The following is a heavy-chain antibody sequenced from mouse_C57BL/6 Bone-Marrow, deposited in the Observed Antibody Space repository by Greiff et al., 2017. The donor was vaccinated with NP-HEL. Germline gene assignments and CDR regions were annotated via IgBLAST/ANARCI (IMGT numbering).Heavy chain of an antibody. Sequence: EVQLMESGGGLVQPGASLKLSCESTDYEFPSYNMPWVRKTPGQRLELVAAINSDGGSTYYPDTIERRFTITTDNTERTLYLQMSSLRSEDTAVYYCARNGDGYAWFACWGQGTMVTVAA. D-gene: IGHD2-3*01. CDR3: ARNGDGYAWFAC. V-gene: IGHV5-2*01. CDR2: INSDGGST. CDR1: DYEFPSYN. J-gene: IGHJ3*01.